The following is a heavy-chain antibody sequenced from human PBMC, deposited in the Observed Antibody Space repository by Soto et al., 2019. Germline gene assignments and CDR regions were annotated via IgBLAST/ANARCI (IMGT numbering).Heavy chain of an antibody. V-gene: IGHV4-59*01. D-gene: IGHD3-10*01. CDR3: ARVGDSGGY. Sequence: PSETLPLTCTVSGVSISNYYWSWIRQPPGKGLEWIGYIYYSGSPNYNPSLKSRLTISVDTSKNQFSLKLSSVTAADTAVYYCARVGDSGGYWGQGTLVTVSS. J-gene: IGHJ4*02. CDR2: IYYSGSP. CDR1: GVSISNYY.